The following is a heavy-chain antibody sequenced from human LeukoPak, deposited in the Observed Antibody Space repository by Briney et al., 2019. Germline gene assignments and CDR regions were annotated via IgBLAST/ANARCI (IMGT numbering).Heavy chain of an antibody. CDR2: IYYSGNT. J-gene: IGHJ4*02. D-gene: IGHD6-6*01. V-gene: IGHV4-39*01. CDR3: ARQSVRAIAIAARPGNYFDY. CDR1: GGSISGSSDY. Sequence: SETLSLTCTVSGGSISGSSDYWGWIRQPPGKGLEWIGSIYYSGNTYYNPSLKSRVTISLDTSRNQFSLKLSSVTAADTAVYYCARQSVRAIAIAARPGNYFDYWGQGTLVTVSS.